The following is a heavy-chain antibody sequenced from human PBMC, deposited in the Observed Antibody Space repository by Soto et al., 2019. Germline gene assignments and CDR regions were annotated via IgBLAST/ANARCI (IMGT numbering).Heavy chain of an antibody. D-gene: IGHD3-10*01. CDR2: ISYDGSNK. CDR3: AKDLYYGSWSYYNFDY. Sequence: QVQLVESGGGVVQPGRSLRLSCAASGFTFSSYGMHWVRQAPGKGLEWVAVISYDGSNKYYADSVKGRFTISRDNSKNTLYLQMNSLRAEDSAVYYCAKDLYYGSWSYYNFDYWGQGTLVTVAS. J-gene: IGHJ4*02. CDR1: GFTFSSYG. V-gene: IGHV3-30*18.